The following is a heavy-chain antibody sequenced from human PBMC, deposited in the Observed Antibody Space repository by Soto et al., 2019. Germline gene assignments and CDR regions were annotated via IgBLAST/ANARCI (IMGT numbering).Heavy chain of an antibody. Sequence: SETLSLTCTVSGGSISSYYWSWIRQPPGKGLEWIGYIYYSGSTNYNPSLKSRVTISVDTSKNQFSLKLSSVTAADTAVYYCARGYDFSPNYAFDIWGQGTMVTVSS. D-gene: IGHD3-3*01. CDR1: GGSISSYY. CDR3: ARGYDFSPNYAFDI. CDR2: IYYSGST. V-gene: IGHV4-59*01. J-gene: IGHJ3*02.